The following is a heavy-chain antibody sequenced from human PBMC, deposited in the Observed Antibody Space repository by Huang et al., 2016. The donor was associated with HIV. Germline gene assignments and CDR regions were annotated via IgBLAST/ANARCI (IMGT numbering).Heavy chain of an antibody. V-gene: IGHV4-39*01. CDR2: IYYSGST. CDR3: SRQDEKGYCAGDCSNHYYFGLDV. D-gene: IGHD2-21*02. CDR1: GVSISNSRFY. J-gene: IGHJ6*02. Sequence: QLQLQESGPGLVKPSETLSLTCTVSGVSISNSRFYWGWIRQPPGKGLEYIGSIYYSGSTYYNPSLKSRITMSIDSSKNQFALNLNSGTAADTAVYYCSRQDEKGYCAGDCSNHYYFGLDVWGHGTTVTVS.